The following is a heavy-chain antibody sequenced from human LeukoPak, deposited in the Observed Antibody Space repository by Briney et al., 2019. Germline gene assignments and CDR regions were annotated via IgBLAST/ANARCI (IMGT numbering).Heavy chain of an antibody. CDR3: AKCSGGYSGYDDY. CDR2: ISGSGGST. J-gene: IGHJ4*02. CDR1: GFTFSSYA. V-gene: IGHV3-23*01. D-gene: IGHD5-12*01. Sequence: GSLRLSCAASGFTFSSYAMSWVRQAPGKGLEWVSGISGSGGSTYYADSVKGRFTISRDESKNTLYLQMNSLRAEGTAVYYCAKCSGGYSGYDDYWGQGTLVTVSS.